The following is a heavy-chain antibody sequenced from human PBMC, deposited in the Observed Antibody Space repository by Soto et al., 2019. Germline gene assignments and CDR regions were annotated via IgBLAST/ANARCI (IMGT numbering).Heavy chain of an antibody. D-gene: IGHD3-16*01. CDR3: ARAVMMAAPRTKGIDY. Sequence: PSETLSLTCAVYGGSFSGYYWSWIRQPPGKGLEWIGEINHSGSTNYNPSLKSRVTISVDTSKNQFSLKLSSVTAADTAVYYCARAVMMAAPRTKGIDYWGQGTLVTVSS. V-gene: IGHV4-34*01. J-gene: IGHJ4*02. CDR2: INHSGST. CDR1: GGSFSGYY.